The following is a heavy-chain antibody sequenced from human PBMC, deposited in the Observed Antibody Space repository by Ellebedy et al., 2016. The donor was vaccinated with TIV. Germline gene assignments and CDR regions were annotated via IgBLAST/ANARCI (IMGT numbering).Heavy chain of an antibody. CDR1: GGSISSGGYY. J-gene: IGHJ4*02. D-gene: IGHD4-11*01. CDR2: IYYSGST. Sequence: SETLSLXXTVSGGSISSGGYYWSWIRQHPGKGLEWIGYIYYSGSTYYNPSLKSRVTISVDTSKNQFSLKLSSVTAADTAVYYCATLTRSDYWGQGTLVTVSS. V-gene: IGHV4-31*03. CDR3: ATLTRSDY.